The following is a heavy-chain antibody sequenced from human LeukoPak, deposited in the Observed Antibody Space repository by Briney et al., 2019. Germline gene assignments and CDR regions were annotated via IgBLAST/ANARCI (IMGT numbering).Heavy chain of an antibody. D-gene: IGHD2-15*01. CDR3: ATVSLGHCSGGSCYAWSDP. CDR1: GYTLTELS. CDR2: FDPEDGET. V-gene: IGHV1-24*01. J-gene: IGHJ5*02. Sequence: ASVKVSCKVSGYTLTELSMHWVRQAPGKGLEWMGGFDPEDGETIYAQKFQGRVTMTEDTSTDTAYMELSSLRSEDTAVYYCATVSLGHCSGGSCYAWSDPWGQGTLVTVSS.